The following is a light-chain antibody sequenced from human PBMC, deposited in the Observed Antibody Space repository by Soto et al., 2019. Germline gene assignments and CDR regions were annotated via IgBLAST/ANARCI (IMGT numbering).Light chain of an antibody. CDR2: DAS. J-gene: IGKJ5*01. Sequence: ETVLTQSPATLSLSPGERATLSCRASQNVEGFLAWYQQKPGQAPRLLFYDASNRATGIPARFSGSGSGTDFTLTISSLEPEDFAVYYCQQRRNWPPITFGQGTRLEIK. CDR1: QNVEGF. V-gene: IGKV3-11*01. CDR3: QQRRNWPPIT.